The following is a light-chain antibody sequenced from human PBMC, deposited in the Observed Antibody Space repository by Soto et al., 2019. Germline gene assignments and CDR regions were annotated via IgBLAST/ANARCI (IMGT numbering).Light chain of an antibody. CDR2: GAS. Sequence: ETVMTQSPATLSVSPGERATLSCRASQNVNNNLAWYQQKPGQAPRLLICGASTRATGIPARFSGSGSRTEFTLTISSLQSEDFAVYYCQQYNYWPPITFGQGIRLEI. V-gene: IGKV3-15*01. CDR3: QQYNYWPPIT. J-gene: IGKJ5*01. CDR1: QNVNNN.